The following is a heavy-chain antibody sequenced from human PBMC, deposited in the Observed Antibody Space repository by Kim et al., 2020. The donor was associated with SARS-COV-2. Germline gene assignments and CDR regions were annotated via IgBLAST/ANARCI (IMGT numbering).Heavy chain of an antibody. Sequence: YNPSLKGRLTLSADTSKTQFSRKLSSVTAADTAVYYCARHLGDYLSPMTSWGQGTLVTVSS. CDR3: ARHLGDYLSPMTS. J-gene: IGHJ4*02. V-gene: IGHV4-39*01. D-gene: IGHD4-17*01.